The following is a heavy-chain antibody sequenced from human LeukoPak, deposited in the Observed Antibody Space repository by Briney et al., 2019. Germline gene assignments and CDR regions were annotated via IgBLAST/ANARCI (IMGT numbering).Heavy chain of an antibody. CDR1: GFTFSSYA. V-gene: IGHV3-30-3*01. CDR3: AKDPVIAAVLPSAFDI. Sequence: GRSLRLSCAASGFTFSSYAMHWVRQAPGKGLEWVAVISYDGSNKYYADSVKGRFTISRDNSKNTLYLQMNSLRAEDTAVYCCAKDPVIAAVLPSAFDIWGQGTMVTVSS. J-gene: IGHJ3*02. CDR2: ISYDGSNK. D-gene: IGHD6-13*01.